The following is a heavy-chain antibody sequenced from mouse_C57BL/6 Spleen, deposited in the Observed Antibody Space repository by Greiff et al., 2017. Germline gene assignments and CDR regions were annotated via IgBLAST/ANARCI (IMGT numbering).Heavy chain of an antibody. Sequence: QVHVKQSGAELMKPGASVKLSCKATGYTFTGYWIEWVKQRPGHGLAWIGEILPGSGSTNYNEKIKGQATCTADTSSNTAYMQLGSLTTEDSAIDYCARHYDGYYGIDYWGQGTTLTVSS. CDR2: ILPGSGST. CDR1: GYTFTGYW. V-gene: IGHV1-9*01. D-gene: IGHD2-3*01. CDR3: ARHYDGYYGIDY. J-gene: IGHJ2*01.